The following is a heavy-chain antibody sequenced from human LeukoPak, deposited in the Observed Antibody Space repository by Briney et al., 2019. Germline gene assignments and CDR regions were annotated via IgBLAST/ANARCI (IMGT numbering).Heavy chain of an antibody. CDR3: ASGAVAGIFDY. D-gene: IGHD6-19*01. J-gene: IGHJ4*02. V-gene: IGHV4-59*01. CDR2: IYYSGST. CDR1: GGSISSYY. Sequence: SETLSLTCTVSGGSISSYYWSWIWQPPGKGLEWIGYIYYSGSTNYNPSLKSRVTISVDTSKNQFSLKLSSVTAADTAVYYCASGAVAGIFDYWGQGTLVTVSS.